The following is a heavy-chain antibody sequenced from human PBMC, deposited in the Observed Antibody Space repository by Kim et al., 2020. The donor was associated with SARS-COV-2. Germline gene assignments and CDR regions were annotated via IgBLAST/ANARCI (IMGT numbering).Heavy chain of an antibody. CDR3: ARGSRFGYNYYLDY. Sequence: GGSLRLSCAASAFNFRSYGMHWVRQAPGKGLEWVAVIWYDGSNKDYADSVKGRFTISKDNSKNTLYMHMNSLRADDTAVYYCARGSRFGYNYYLDYWGQGTLVTVSS. J-gene: IGHJ4*02. D-gene: IGHD5-12*01. V-gene: IGHV3-33*01. CDR2: IWYDGSNK. CDR1: AFNFRSYG.